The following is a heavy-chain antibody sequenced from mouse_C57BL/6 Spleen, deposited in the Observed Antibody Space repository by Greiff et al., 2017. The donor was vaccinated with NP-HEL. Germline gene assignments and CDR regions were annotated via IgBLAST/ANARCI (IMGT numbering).Heavy chain of an antibody. Sequence: EVKLVESGGGLVKPGGSLKLSCAASGFTFSDYGMHWVRQAPEKGLEWVAYISSGSSTIYYADTVKGRFTISRDNAKNTLFLQMTSLRSEDTAMYYCARGPLNWYFDVWGTGTTVTVSS. CDR3: ARGPLNWYFDV. CDR1: GFTFSDYG. J-gene: IGHJ1*03. CDR2: ISSGSSTI. D-gene: IGHD6-1*01. V-gene: IGHV5-17*01.